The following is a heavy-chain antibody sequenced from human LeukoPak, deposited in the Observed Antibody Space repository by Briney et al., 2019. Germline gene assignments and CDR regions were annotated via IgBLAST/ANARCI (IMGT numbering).Heavy chain of an antibody. J-gene: IGHJ6*03. CDR1: GFTFSSYG. CDR2: IRYDGSNK. Sequence: GGSLRLSCAASGFTFSSYGMHWVRQAPGKGLEWVAFIRYDGSNKYYADSVKGRFTISRDNSKNTLYLQMNSLRAEDTAVYYCAKDPSYPPPYHYYYMDVWGKGTTVTVSS. V-gene: IGHV3-30*02. CDR3: AKDPSYPPPYHYYYMDV.